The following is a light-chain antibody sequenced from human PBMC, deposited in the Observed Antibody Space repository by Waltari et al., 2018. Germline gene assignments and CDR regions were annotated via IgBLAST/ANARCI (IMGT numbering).Light chain of an antibody. J-gene: IGKJ1*01. CDR2: GAS. CDR1: QSVSSSY. CDR3: QQYGSSPWT. Sequence: EIVLTQSPGTLSLSPGERATLSCRASQSVSSSYLAWYQQKPGQAPRLLIYGASSRFTGIPDRFSGSGSGTDFTLTISRLEPEDFAVYYFQQYGSSPWTFGQGTKVEIK. V-gene: IGKV3-20*01.